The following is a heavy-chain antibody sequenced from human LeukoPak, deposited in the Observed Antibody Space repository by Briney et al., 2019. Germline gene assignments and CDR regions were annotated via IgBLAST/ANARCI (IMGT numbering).Heavy chain of an antibody. CDR1: GFTFSSYG. Sequence: GGSLRLSCAASGFTFSSYGMHWVRQAPGKGLEWVAFIRYDESNKYYGDSVKGRFTVSRDNSKNTVYLQMNGLRVEDTAVYYCAKVMPPGRIRFYSYYMDVWGKGTTVTVS. CDR3: AKVMPPGRIRFYSYYMDV. V-gene: IGHV3-30*02. D-gene: IGHD2-15*01. CDR2: IRYDESNK. J-gene: IGHJ6*03.